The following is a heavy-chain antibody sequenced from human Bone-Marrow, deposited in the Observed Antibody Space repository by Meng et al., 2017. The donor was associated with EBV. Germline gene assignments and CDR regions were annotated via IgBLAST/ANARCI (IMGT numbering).Heavy chain of an antibody. CDR2: ISPNNGAT. CDR3: AKSGWNPS. V-gene: IGHV1-2*06. D-gene: IGHD6-19*01. J-gene: IGHJ4*02. Sequence: GPLWQGGGGGKKSGAAGRVSGKASGYSSTAYYMHWVRQAPGQGLEWMGQISPNNGATKYAQQFQGRVTMTWDTSTSTAYMELNRLRSTDTAIYYCAKSGWNPSWGQGTLVTVSS. CDR1: GYSSTAYY.